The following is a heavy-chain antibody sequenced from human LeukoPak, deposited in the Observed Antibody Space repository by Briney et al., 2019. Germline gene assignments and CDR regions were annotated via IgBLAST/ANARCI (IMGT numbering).Heavy chain of an antibody. V-gene: IGHV4-39*01. CDR3: ARQYCSSTSCSYDY. J-gene: IGHJ4*02. CDR2: VYYGGRT. D-gene: IGHD2-2*01. Sequence: PSETLPLTCTVSGGSTSSSSYYWGWIRQPPGKGLEWIGNVYYGGRTYYNPSLKSRVTISVDTSKNQFSLKVSSVTAADTAVYYCARQYCSSTSCSYDYWGQGTLVTVSS. CDR1: GGSTSSSSYY.